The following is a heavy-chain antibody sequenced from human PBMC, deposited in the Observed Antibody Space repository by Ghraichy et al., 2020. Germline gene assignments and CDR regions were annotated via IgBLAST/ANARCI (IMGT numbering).Heavy chain of an antibody. CDR2: INPSGGST. V-gene: IGHV1-46*01. CDR1: GYTFTSYY. CDR3: ARDRYCGGDCYPYGYFDY. J-gene: IGHJ4*02. D-gene: IGHD2-21*01. Sequence: ASVKVSCKASGYTFTSYYMHWVRQAPGQGLEWMGIINPSGGSTSYAQKFQGRVTMTRDTSTSTVYMELSSLRSEDTAVYYCARDRYCGGDCYPYGYFDYWGQGTLVTVSS.